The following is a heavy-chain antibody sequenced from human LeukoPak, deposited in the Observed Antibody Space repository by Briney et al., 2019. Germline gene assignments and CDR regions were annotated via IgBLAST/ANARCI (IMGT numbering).Heavy chain of an antibody. CDR1: GYTFTGYY. V-gene: IGHV1-18*04. Sequence: GASVKVSCKASGYTFTGYYMHWVRQAPGQGLEWMGWVSTEKGNTNYEQNFQGRVTMTTDTSTSTAYMELRSLTSDDTAVYYCVRDRDWNLDYWGQGTLVTVSS. D-gene: IGHD1-1*01. CDR3: VRDRDWNLDY. CDR2: VSTEKGNT. J-gene: IGHJ4*02.